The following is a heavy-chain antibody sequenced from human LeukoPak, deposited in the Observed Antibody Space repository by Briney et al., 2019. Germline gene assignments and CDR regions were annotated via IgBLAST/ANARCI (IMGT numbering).Heavy chain of an antibody. Sequence: PSETLSLTCTVSGGSISSSSYYWGWIRQPPGKGLEWIGSIYYSGSTYYNPSLKSRVTISVDTSNNQFSLKLSSVTAADTAVYYCAYSYGCRYYFDYWGQGTLVTVSS. J-gene: IGHJ4*02. CDR1: GGSISSSSYY. CDR3: AYSYGCRYYFDY. V-gene: IGHV4-39*07. D-gene: IGHD5-18*01. CDR2: IYYSGST.